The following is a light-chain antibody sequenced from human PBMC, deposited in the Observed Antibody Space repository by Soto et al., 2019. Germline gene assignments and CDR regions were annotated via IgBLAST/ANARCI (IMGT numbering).Light chain of an antibody. J-gene: IGLJ3*02. CDR3: ASWDDSLKGVL. CDR1: RSNIGSNL. V-gene: IGLV1-44*01. Sequence: QSVLTQPPSASGTPGQRVSISCSGGRSNIGSNLVSWYQQLPGTAPKLLLYFNDQRPSGVPDRFSGSKSGTSASLAVSELQSEDEAEYFCASWDDSLKGVLFGGGTKLTVL. CDR2: FND.